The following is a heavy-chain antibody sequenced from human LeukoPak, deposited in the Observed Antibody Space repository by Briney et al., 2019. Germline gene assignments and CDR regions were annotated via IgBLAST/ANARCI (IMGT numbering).Heavy chain of an antibody. CDR1: GGSVSSGNYY. D-gene: IGHD6-19*01. CDR2: IYHSGST. J-gene: IGHJ4*02. Sequence: SETLSLTCTVSGGSVSSGNYYWSWIRQPPGKALEWIGYIYHSGSTNYNPSLKSRVTISVDTSKNQFSLKLSSVTAADTAVYYCARDYGSGWEFDYWGQGTLVTVSS. CDR3: ARDYGSGWEFDY. V-gene: IGHV4-61*01.